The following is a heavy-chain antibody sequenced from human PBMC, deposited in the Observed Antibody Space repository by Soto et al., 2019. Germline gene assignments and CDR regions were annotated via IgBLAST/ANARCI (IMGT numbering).Heavy chain of an antibody. CDR1: GDTFSSYA. Sequence: QVQLVQSGAEVKKPGSSVKVSCKASGDTFSSYAINWVRQAPGQGLEWMGQIIPMFGTANYAQKFKGRVTITAGESTSTVNMGLSSLRYEDTAVYYFARLRPAHYYDSCGYYSPLDYWGQGTLVTVSS. J-gene: IGHJ4*02. CDR3: ARLRPAHYYDSCGYYSPLDY. D-gene: IGHD3-22*01. CDR2: IIPMFGTA. V-gene: IGHV1-69*01.